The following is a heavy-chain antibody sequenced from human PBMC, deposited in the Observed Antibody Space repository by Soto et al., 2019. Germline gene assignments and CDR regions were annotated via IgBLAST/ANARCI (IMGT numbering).Heavy chain of an antibody. J-gene: IGHJ6*02. Sequence: EVQLLESGGGLLQPGGSLRLSCAASGFTFSSDAISWVLQAPGKGLEWVSAVSGSGGSTDYADAVKGRFTICRDNSKNTLYLQMNRLRAEDTAVYYCAKDRYCSSTSCYPVSWGYYCDGMDVWGQCTTVTVSS. D-gene: IGHD2-2*01. CDR2: VSGSGGST. V-gene: IGHV3-23*01. CDR1: GFTFSSDA. CDR3: AKDRYCSSTSCYPVSWGYYCDGMDV.